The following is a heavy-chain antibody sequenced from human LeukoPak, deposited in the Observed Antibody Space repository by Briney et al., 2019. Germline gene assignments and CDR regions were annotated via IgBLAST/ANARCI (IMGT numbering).Heavy chain of an antibody. D-gene: IGHD6-19*01. CDR1: GFTFSSYA. Sequence: PGGSLRLSCAASGFTFSSYAMSWVRQAPGKGLEWVSAISGSGGSTYNADSVKGRFTISRDNSKNTLYLQMNSLRAEDTAVYYCAKDRRRIAVAGISPFDYWGQGTLVTVSS. J-gene: IGHJ4*02. V-gene: IGHV3-23*01. CDR3: AKDRRRIAVAGISPFDY. CDR2: ISGSGGST.